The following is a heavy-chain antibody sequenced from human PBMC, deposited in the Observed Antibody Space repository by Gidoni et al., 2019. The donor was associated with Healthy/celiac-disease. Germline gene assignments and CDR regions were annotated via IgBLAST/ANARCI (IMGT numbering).Heavy chain of an antibody. D-gene: IGHD6-19*01. V-gene: IGHV4-34*01. Sequence: ETLSLTCAVYGGSFSGYYWSWIRQPPGKGLEWMWEINHSGSTYYNPSLKSLVTISVDTSTNQFSLKLSSVTAADTAVYYCAGEGRYSSGWYDAGDNWFDPWGQGTLVTVSS. J-gene: IGHJ5*02. CDR3: AGEGRYSSGWYDAGDNWFDP. CDR2: INHSGST. CDR1: GGSFSGYY.